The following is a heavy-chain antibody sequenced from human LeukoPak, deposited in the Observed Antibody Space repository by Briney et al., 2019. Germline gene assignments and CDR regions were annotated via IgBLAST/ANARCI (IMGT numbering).Heavy chain of an antibody. V-gene: IGHV3-23*01. CDR2: ISGSGSST. Sequence: GGSLRLSCAASGFTFSSYAISWVRQAPGKGLEWVSAISGSGSSTYYADSVKGRFTISRDNSKNTLYLQMNSLRAEDTAVYYCAKDPYSSGWYYFDYWGQGTLVTVSS. J-gene: IGHJ4*02. CDR3: AKDPYSSGWYYFDY. D-gene: IGHD6-19*01. CDR1: GFTFSSYA.